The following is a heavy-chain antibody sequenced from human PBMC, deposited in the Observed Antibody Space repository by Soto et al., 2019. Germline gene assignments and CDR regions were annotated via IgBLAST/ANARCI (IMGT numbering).Heavy chain of an antibody. CDR2: MYYRGST. Sequence: QLQLQESGPGLVKPSETLSLTCTVSGGYISSSSYYWVWIRQPPGKGLEWVGSMYYRGSTYYNPSLKRRVPISVDTSKHQCSLELSSVTAADTAVYYCASQTPMVRGVISTSFDYWGQGTLVTVSS. CDR1: GGYISSSSYY. CDR3: ASQTPMVRGVISTSFDY. D-gene: IGHD3-10*01. J-gene: IGHJ4*02. V-gene: IGHV4-39*01.